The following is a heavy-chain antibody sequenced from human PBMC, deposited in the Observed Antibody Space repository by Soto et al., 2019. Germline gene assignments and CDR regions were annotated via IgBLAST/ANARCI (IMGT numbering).Heavy chain of an antibody. J-gene: IGHJ6*02. D-gene: IGHD3-10*01. Sequence: GGSLRLSCEASGFTLTTYTMNWVRQASGKGLEWVSSITSSSGHIYYADSVKGRFTISRDNARNSLYLQMNSLRAEDTAVYYCVRERGLSSFYGMDVWGQGTTVTVSS. CDR2: ITSSSGHI. CDR1: GFTLTTYT. V-gene: IGHV3-21*01. CDR3: VRERGLSSFYGMDV.